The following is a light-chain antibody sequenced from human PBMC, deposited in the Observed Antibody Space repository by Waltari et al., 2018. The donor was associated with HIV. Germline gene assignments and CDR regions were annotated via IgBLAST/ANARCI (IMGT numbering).Light chain of an antibody. CDR1: QSVLWSSNTQTS. Sequence: IVMTQSPDSLAVSLGERSTITCTSSQSVLWSSNTQTSFAWYQQRPGQPPKLLIYWASTRDSGVPDRFNGSGSGTEFTLTISSLQAEDVAVYYCQQHYSSPPTFGPGTKVQI. CDR2: WAS. V-gene: IGKV4-1*01. CDR3: QQHYSSPPT. J-gene: IGKJ3*01.